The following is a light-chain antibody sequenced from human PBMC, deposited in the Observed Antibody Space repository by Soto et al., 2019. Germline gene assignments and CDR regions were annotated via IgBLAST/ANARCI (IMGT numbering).Light chain of an antibody. Sequence: QSALTQPASVSGSPGQSITISCTGTSSDVGGYAYVSWYQQYPGKAPKLVISEVSNRPSGVSNRFSGSKSGNTASLTISGLQAEDEADYYCNSYTTSDTLVFGGGTKVTVL. CDR1: SSDVGGYAY. V-gene: IGLV2-14*01. J-gene: IGLJ2*01. CDR3: NSYTTSDTLV. CDR2: EVS.